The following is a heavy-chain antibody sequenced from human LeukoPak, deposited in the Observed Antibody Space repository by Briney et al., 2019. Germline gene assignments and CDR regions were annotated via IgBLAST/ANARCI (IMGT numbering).Heavy chain of an antibody. CDR3: ARNCSDWSYFDS. CDR2: SYYSGST. J-gene: IGHJ4*02. CDR1: GGSISSYY. D-gene: IGHD6-19*01. Sequence: PSETLSLTCTVSGGSISSYYWSWIRQTPGKGLEWIGYSYYSGSTNYNPSLKSRVTISVDTSKNQVSLKLSSVTAADTVVYYCARNCSDWSYFDSWGQGTLVTVSS. V-gene: IGHV4-59*01.